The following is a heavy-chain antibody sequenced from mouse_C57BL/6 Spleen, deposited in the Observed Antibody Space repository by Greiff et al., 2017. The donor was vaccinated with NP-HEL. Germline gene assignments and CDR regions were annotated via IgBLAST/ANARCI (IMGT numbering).Heavy chain of an antibody. CDR3: ARSPPSSDY. J-gene: IGHJ2*01. V-gene: IGHV1-42*01. CDR2: INPSTGGT. Sequence: EVQLQQSGPELVKPGASVKISCKASGYSFTGYYMNWVKQSPEKSLEWIGEINPSTGGTTYNQKFKAKATLTVDKSSSTAYMQLKSLTSEDSAVYYCARSPPSSDYWGQGTTLTVSS. CDR1: GYSFTGYY.